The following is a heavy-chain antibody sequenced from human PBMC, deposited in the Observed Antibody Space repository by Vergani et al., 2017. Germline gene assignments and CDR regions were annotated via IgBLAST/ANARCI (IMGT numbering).Heavy chain of an antibody. V-gene: IGHV4-34*01. D-gene: IGHD3-16*02. J-gene: IGHJ4*02. CDR3: ARRSRRRNFDY. Sequence: QVQLQQWGAGLLKPSETLSLTCAVYGRSFSGYYWSWIRQPPGKGLEWGGEINHSGSTNYNPSLKSRVTISVDTSKNQFSLKLSSVTAADTAVYYCARRSRRRNFDYWGQGTLVTVSS. CDR1: GRSFSGYY. CDR2: INHSGST.